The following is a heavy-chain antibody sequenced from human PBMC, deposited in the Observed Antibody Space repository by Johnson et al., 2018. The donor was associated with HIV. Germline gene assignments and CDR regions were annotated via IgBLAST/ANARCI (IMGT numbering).Heavy chain of an antibody. CDR1: GFTFSSYG. V-gene: IGHV3-33*01. CDR3: ARACRDGYTCDVFDV. D-gene: IGHD5-24*01. Sequence: QVQLVEYGGGVVQPGRSLRLSCAASGFTFSSYGMHWVRQAPGKGLEWVAVIWYDGSNKYYGDSVKGRFTISRDNSKNTLYLQMNSLRAEDTAVFYCARACRDGYTCDVFDVWGQGTRVTVSS. CDR2: IWYDGSNK. J-gene: IGHJ3*01.